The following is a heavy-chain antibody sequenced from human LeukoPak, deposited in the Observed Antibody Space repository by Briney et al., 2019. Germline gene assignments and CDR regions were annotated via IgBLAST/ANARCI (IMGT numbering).Heavy chain of an antibody. CDR2: IGASGGST. Sequence: GGSLRLSCAASGFTFSNYWMYWVRQAPGKGLEWVSGIGASGGSTYYADSVKGRFTISRDNSKNTLYLQMNSLRTEDTAVYYCAKAEGYDILTGLDYWGQGTLVTVSS. CDR1: GFTFSNYW. D-gene: IGHD3-9*01. V-gene: IGHV3-23*01. CDR3: AKAEGYDILTGLDY. J-gene: IGHJ4*02.